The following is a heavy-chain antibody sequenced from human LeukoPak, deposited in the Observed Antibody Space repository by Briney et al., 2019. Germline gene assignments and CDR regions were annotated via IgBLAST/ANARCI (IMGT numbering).Heavy chain of an antibody. CDR2: IYYSGSTNT. J-gene: IGHJ4*02. Sequence: SETLSLTCTVSGGSISSNYWSWIRQPPGKGLEWIGYIYYSGSTNTNYNPSLKSRATISVDTSKNQFSLKLSSVTAADTAVYYCASLQLWLLNYWGQGTLVTVSS. V-gene: IGHV4-59*01. CDR3: ASLQLWLLNY. CDR1: GGSISSNY. D-gene: IGHD5-18*01.